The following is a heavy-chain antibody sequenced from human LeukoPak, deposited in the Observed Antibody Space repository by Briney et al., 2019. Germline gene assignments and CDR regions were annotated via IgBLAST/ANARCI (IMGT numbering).Heavy chain of an antibody. V-gene: IGHV4-59*12. CDR3: ARDADYFDY. CDR1: GGSISGYH. CDR2: IYYSGSS. Sequence: SETLSLTCNVSGGSISGYHWSWIRQPPGKGLEWLGYIYYSGSSNYNPSLKSRVTISVDRSKNQFSLRLSFVTAADTAVYYCARDADYFDYWGQGTLVTVSS. J-gene: IGHJ4*02.